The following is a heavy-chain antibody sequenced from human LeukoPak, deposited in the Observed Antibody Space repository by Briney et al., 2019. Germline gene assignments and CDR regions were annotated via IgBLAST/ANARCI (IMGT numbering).Heavy chain of an antibody. CDR3: ARKTGGSGTYKGVFDI. J-gene: IGHJ3*02. D-gene: IGHD3-10*01. CDR2: IYPGDSDT. Sequence: GESLNISCKGSGYTFTSYWIGLVRQMPGKGLEWMGIIYPGDSDTRYSPSFQGQVTMSVDRSITTAYLQWSSLKASDTAIYYCARKTGGSGTYKGVFDIWGQGTMVTVSS. V-gene: IGHV5-51*01. CDR1: GYTFTSYW.